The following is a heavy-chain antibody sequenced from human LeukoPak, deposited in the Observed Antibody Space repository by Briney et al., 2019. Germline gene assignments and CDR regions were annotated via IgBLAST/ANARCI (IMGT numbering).Heavy chain of an antibody. D-gene: IGHD3-10*01. CDR2: ISYDGSNK. J-gene: IGHJ6*04. CDR3: AKDRWFGEDSYYYGMDV. Sequence: GGSLRLSCAASGFTFSSYGMHWVRQAPGKGLEWVAVISYDGSNKYYADSVKGRFTISRDNSKNTLYLQMNSLRAEDPAVYYCAKDRWFGEDSYYYGMDVWGKGTTVTVSS. CDR1: GFTFSSYG. V-gene: IGHV3-30*18.